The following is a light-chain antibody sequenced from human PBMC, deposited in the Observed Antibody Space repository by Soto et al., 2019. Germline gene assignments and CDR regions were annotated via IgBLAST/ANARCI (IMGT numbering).Light chain of an antibody. V-gene: IGKV3-11*01. CDR2: DAS. Sequence: DIVLTQSPATLSLSPGERATLSCKASQSGSRYLAWYQQKPGQAPRLLIYDASNSATGIPARFSGSGSGTDFTLTISGLEPEDFAVYYCQLRSHWPAYIFGQGNKLEIK. J-gene: IGKJ2*01. CDR1: QSGSRY. CDR3: QLRSHWPAYI.